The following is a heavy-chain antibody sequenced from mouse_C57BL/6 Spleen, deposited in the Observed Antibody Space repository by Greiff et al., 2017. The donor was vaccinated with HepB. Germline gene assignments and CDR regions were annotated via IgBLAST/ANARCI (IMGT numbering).Heavy chain of an antibody. Sequence: QVQLQQSGAELARPGASVKLSCKASGYTFTSYGISWVKQRTGQGLEWIGEIYPRSGNTYYNEKFKGKATLTADKSSSTAYMELRSLTSEDSAVYFWARWDYGNSPWFADGGQGTLVTVSA. J-gene: IGHJ3*01. V-gene: IGHV1-81*01. CDR2: IYPRSGNT. CDR1: GYTFTSYG. D-gene: IGHD2-1*01. CDR3: ARWDYGNSPWFAD.